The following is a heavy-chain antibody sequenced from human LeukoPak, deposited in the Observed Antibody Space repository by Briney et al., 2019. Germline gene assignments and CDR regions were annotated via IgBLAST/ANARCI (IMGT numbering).Heavy chain of an antibody. CDR3: ARDSGSGSWSVY. V-gene: IGHV1-18*01. D-gene: IGHD1-26*01. CDR2: IGAYNGHT. Sequence: ASVKVSCKASGYTFTTYGISWVRQAPGQGLEWMGWIGAYNGHTQIPQKFRGRVTTTTDTSTTTAYMELRSLRSDDTAVYYCARDSGSGSWSVYWGQGTLVTVSS. J-gene: IGHJ4*02. CDR1: GYTFTTYG.